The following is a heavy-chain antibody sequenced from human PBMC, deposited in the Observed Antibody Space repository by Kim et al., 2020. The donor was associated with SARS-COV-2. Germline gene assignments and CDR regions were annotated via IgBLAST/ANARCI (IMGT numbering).Heavy chain of an antibody. CDR3: AKDLIVQWLDPHRDY. D-gene: IGHD6-19*01. V-gene: IGHV3-23*01. Sequence: DTVKGRFTISRDNSKNTLYLQLNSLRAEDTAVYYCAKDLIVQWLDPHRDYWGQGTLVTVSS. J-gene: IGHJ4*02.